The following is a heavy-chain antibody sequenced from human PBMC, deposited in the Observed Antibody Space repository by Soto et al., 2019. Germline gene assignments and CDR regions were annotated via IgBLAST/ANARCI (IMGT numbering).Heavy chain of an antibody. Sequence: SETLSLTWTVSCGSVSSGSYYWSWIRQPPGKGLEWIGYIYYSGSTNYNPSLKSRVTISVDTSKNQFSLKLSSVTAADTAVYYCARVVVAATPYYFDYWGQGTLVTVSS. CDR1: CGSVSSGSYY. J-gene: IGHJ4*02. CDR2: IYYSGST. V-gene: IGHV4-61*01. D-gene: IGHD2-15*01. CDR3: ARVVVAATPYYFDY.